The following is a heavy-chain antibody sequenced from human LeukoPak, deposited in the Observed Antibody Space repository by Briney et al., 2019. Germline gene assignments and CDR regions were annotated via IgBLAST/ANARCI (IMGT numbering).Heavy chain of an antibody. CDR2: INHSGST. CDR3: ARTDRVAAGIWFDP. V-gene: IGHV4-34*01. CDR1: GGSFSGYY. J-gene: IGHJ5*02. Sequence: SETLSLTCAVYGGSFSGYYWSWIRQPPGKGLEWIGEINHSGSTNYNPSLKSRVTISVDTSKNQFSLKLSSVTAADTAVYYCARTDRVAAGIWFDPWGQGTLVTVSS. D-gene: IGHD6-25*01.